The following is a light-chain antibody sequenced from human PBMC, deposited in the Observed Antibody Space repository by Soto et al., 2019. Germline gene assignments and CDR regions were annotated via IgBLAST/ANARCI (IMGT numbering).Light chain of an antibody. Sequence: DFQMNQSPSSLSASVGDRVTITCQASQDINNYLNWYQLKPGKAPELLIYGASNLQTGVPTRFSGSGSRKHLPFTIRSLHPEDAETYFCQQYDFLVTFGQGTRLQIQ. CDR1: QDINNY. CDR2: GAS. J-gene: IGKJ5*01. V-gene: IGKV1-33*01. CDR3: QQYDFLVT.